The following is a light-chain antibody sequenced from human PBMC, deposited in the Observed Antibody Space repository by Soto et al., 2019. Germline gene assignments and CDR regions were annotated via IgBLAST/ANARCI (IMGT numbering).Light chain of an antibody. J-gene: IGLJ1*01. V-gene: IGLV2-14*01. CDR2: AVS. CDR1: SSDVGGYNY. CDR3: SSYTGSTTLV. Sequence: QSVLTQPASVSGSPGQSITISCTVTSSDVGGYNYVSWYQQHPGKAPKLFIFAVSNRPSGVSNRFSGSKSGNTASLTISGLQAEDEADYYCSSYTGSTTLVFGTGTKVTVL.